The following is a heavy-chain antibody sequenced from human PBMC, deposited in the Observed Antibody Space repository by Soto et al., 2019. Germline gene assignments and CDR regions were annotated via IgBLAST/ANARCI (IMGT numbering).Heavy chain of an antibody. CDR3: AKEVTMIVVPRGWFDP. Sequence: VQLLESGGGLVQPGGSLRLSCAASGFTFSSYAMSWVRQAPGKGLEWVSAISGSGGSTYYADSVKGRFTISRDNSKNTLYLQMNSLRAEDTAVYYCAKEVTMIVVPRGWFDPWGQGTLVTVSS. D-gene: IGHD3-22*01. V-gene: IGHV3-23*01. CDR2: ISGSGGST. J-gene: IGHJ5*02. CDR1: GFTFSSYA.